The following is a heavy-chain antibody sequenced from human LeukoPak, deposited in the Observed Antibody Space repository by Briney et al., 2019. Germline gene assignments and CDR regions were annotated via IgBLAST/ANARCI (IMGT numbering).Heavy chain of an antibody. CDR3: AKGGSSSFYSDY. J-gene: IGHJ4*02. CDR2: ISYDGSNK. V-gene: IGHV3-30*18. CDR1: GFTFSSYG. Sequence: GGSLRLSCAASGFTFSSYGMHWVRQAPGKGLEWVAVISYDGSNKYYADSVKGRFTISRDNSEKKVYLQMNSLRAEDTAVYYCAKGGSSSFYSDYWGQGTLVTVSS. D-gene: IGHD6-6*01.